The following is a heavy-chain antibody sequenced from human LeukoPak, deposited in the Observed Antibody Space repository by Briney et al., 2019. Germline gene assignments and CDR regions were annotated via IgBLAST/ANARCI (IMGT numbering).Heavy chain of an antibody. CDR1: GFMFHDYA. CDR2: ISGDGGST. V-gene: IGHV3-43*02. CDR3: ARESESSGWYDY. D-gene: IGHD6-19*01. J-gene: IGHJ4*02. Sequence: GGSLRLSCAAPGFMFHDYAIHWVRQAPGKGLERVSLISGDGGSTFYADSVKGRFTISRDNSKNSLYLQMNSLRSDDTALYYCARESESSGWYDYWGQGTLVTVSS.